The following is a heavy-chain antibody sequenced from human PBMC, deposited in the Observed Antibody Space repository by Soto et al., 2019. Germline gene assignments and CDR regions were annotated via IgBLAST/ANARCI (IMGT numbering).Heavy chain of an antibody. CDR2: IWYDGSNK. D-gene: IGHD3-10*01. J-gene: IGHJ3*02. V-gene: IGHV3-33*01. CDR1: GFTFSSYG. CDR3: AREKGGYGSGSYSKGAFDI. Sequence: QVQLVESGGGVVQPGRSLRLSCAASGFTFSSYGMHWVRQAPGKGLEWVAVIWYDGSNKYYADSVKGRFTISRDNSKNRLYLQMNGLRAEDTAVYYCAREKGGYGSGSYSKGAFDIWGQGTMVTVSS.